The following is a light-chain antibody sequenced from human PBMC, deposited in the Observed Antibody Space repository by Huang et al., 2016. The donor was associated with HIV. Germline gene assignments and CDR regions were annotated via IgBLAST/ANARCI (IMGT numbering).Light chain of an antibody. CDR1: QGIRSS. CDR2: GAS. Sequence: IQLTQSPSPLSASVGDTVTITCRASQGIRSSLAWYQQQPGKAPYLLIYGASTLRGGVPSRFSGSGSGTEVTLTISNLQPEDFATYYCQQLSSFPLTFGGGTKVEI. J-gene: IGKJ4*01. V-gene: IGKV1-9*01. CDR3: QQLSSFPLT.